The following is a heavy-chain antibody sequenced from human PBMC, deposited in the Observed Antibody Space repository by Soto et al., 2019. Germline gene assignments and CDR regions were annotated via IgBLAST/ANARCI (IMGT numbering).Heavy chain of an antibody. J-gene: IGHJ6*02. Sequence: GASVKVSCKASGYTFTSYGISWVRQAPGQGLEWMGWISAYNGNTNYAQKLQGRVTMTTDTSTSTAYMELRSLRSDDTAVYYCARDRGYSSSSGRYYYYGMDVWGQGTTVTVS. CDR1: GYTFTSYG. V-gene: IGHV1-18*01. D-gene: IGHD6-6*01. CDR3: ARDRGYSSSSGRYYYYGMDV. CDR2: ISAYNGNT.